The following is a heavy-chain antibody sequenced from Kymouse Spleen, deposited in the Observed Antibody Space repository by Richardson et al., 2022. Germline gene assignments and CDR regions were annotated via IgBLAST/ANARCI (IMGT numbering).Heavy chain of an antibody. V-gene: IGHV3-23*04. Sequence: EVQLVESGGGLVQPGGSLRLSCAASGFTFSSYAMSWVRQAPGKGLEWVSAISGSGGSTYYADSVKGRFTISRDNSKNTLYLQMNSLRAEDTAVYYCAKESSSSLYYYYYGMDVWGQGTTVTVSS. CDR1: GFTFSSYA. J-gene: IGHJ6*02. CDR2: ISGSGGST. CDR3: AKESSSSLYYYYYGMDV. D-gene: IGHD6-6*01.